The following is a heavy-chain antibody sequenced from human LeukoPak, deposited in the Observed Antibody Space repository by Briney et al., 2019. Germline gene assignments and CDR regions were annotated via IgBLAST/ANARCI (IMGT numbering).Heavy chain of an antibody. CDR3: AILNIVVVVAATPFDY. CDR2: ISGSGGST. V-gene: IGHV3-23*01. D-gene: IGHD2-15*01. CDR1: GFTFSSYA. J-gene: IGHJ4*02. Sequence: GRSLRLSCAASGFTFSSYAMSWVRQAPGKGLEWVSAISGSGGSTYYADSVKGRFTISRDNSKNTLYLQMNSLRAEDTAVYYCAILNIVVVVAATPFDYWGQGTPATVSS.